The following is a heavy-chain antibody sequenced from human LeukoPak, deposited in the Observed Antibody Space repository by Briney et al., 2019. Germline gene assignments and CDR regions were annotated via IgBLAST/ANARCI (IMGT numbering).Heavy chain of an antibody. V-gene: IGHV3-23*01. Sequence: PGGSLRLSCAASGFTFSSYAMSWVRQAPGKGLEWVSAISGSGGSTYYADSVKGRFTISRDNSKNTLYLQMNSLRAEDTAVYYCAKDLALGPVSGYTPDHWGQGTLVTVSS. J-gene: IGHJ4*02. D-gene: IGHD3-3*01. CDR3: AKDLALGPVSGYTPDH. CDR2: ISGSGGST. CDR1: GFTFSSYA.